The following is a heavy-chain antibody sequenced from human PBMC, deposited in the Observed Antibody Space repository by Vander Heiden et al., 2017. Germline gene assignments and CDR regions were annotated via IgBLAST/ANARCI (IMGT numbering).Heavy chain of an antibody. CDR2: MDPKTGET. CDR3: ARVARFAGSYYNYFYT. Sequence: QGHGVQSGAEVDKPEASVRVTCKASGYTFTTYTINWVRQASGQGLEWMGWMDPKTGETGYEQRFQGRVTMTRNISRSTAYMELSCLRSEDTAVYFCARVARFAGSYYNYFYTWGQGSLVTVSS. CDR1: GYTFTTYT. V-gene: IGHV1-8*01. J-gene: IGHJ4*02. D-gene: IGHD1-26*01.